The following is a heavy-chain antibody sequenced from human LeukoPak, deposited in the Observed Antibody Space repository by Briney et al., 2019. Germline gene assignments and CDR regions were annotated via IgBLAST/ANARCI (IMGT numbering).Heavy chain of an antibody. CDR3: ARGGTVVAAINRLTCFDP. CDR2: IIPIFGTT. CDR1: GDTFSSYA. Sequence: SVKVSCKASGDTFSSYAISWVRQAPGQGLEWMGGIIPIFGTTNYAQKFQGRVTITTDESTSTAYMELSSLRSEDTAVYCCARGGTVVAAINRLTCFDPWGQGTLVTVSS. D-gene: IGHD2-15*01. J-gene: IGHJ5*02. V-gene: IGHV1-69*05.